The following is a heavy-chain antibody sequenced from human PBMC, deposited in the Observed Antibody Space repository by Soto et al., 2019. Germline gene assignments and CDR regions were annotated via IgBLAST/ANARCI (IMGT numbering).Heavy chain of an antibody. D-gene: IGHD3-22*01. Sequence: SVKVSCKASGVTFSSYAISWVRQAPGQGLEWMGGIIPIFGTTKHAQKFQGRVTSSADESTSTVYMELSRLTSEDTALYYCARNHYYDSSGYYYFDYWDQGTPVTVSS. CDR1: GVTFSSYA. CDR3: ARNHYYDSSGYYYFDY. V-gene: IGHV1-69*13. J-gene: IGHJ4*02. CDR2: IIPIFGTT.